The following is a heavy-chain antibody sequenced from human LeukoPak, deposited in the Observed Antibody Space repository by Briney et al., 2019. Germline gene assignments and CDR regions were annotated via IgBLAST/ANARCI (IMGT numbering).Heavy chain of an antibody. Sequence: PSETLSLTCAVYGGSFSGYYWSWIRQPPGKGLEWIGYIYYSGSTYYNPSLKSRVIISADTSKNQFSLKLTSVTAADTAVYYCARDSSDWGQGTLVTVSS. CDR3: ARDSSD. CDR2: IYYSGST. CDR1: GGSFSGYY. J-gene: IGHJ4*02. D-gene: IGHD3-22*01. V-gene: IGHV4-30-4*01.